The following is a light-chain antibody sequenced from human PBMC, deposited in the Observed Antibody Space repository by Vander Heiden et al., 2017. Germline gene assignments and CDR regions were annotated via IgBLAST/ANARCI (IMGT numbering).Light chain of an antibody. CDR3: QQSYSTPHT. J-gene: IGKJ2*01. CDR1: QSIATY. CDR2: TTS. Sequence: IQMTQSPSSLSASVGDRVTITCRASQSIATYLNWYQRKPGKAPKLLIYTTSSLQSGVPSRFSGSGSGTDFTLTISSLQPEDFAVYYCQQSYSTPHTFAQGTKLEIK. V-gene: IGKV1-39*01.